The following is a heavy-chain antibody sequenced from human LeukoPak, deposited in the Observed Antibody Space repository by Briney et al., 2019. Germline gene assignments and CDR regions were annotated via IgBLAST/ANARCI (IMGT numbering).Heavy chain of an antibody. Sequence: PSETLSLTCTVSGGSISSGSYYWSWIRQPAGKGLEWIGRIYTSGSTNYNPSLKSRVTISVDTSKNHFSLKLSSVTAADTAVYYCARRRTIVGALRSLYNWFDPWGQGTLVTVSS. J-gene: IGHJ5*02. D-gene: IGHD1-26*01. CDR2: IYTSGST. V-gene: IGHV4-61*02. CDR3: ARRRTIVGALRSLYNWFDP. CDR1: GGSISSGSYY.